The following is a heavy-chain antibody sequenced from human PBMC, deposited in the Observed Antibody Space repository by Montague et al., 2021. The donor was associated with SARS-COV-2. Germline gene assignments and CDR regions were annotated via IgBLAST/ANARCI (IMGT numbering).Heavy chain of an antibody. CDR2: IYYSGST. CDR1: GGSISNYY. D-gene: IGHD3-22*01. CDR3: TRGGGYYNYGLDV. V-gene: IGHV4-59*01. Sequence: ETLSLTCTVSGGSISNYYWSWIRQPPGRGLEWIGYIYYSGSTDYSPSLKSRVTISLDTSKNQFSLKVTSVTAADTAVYYCTRGGGYYNYGLDVWGPGTTVTVSS. J-gene: IGHJ6*02.